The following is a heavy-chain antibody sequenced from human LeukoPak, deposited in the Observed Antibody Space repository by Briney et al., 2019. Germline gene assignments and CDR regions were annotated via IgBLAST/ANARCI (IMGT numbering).Heavy chain of an antibody. J-gene: IGHJ3*02. V-gene: IGHV3-21*01. CDR3: AREVQEAFDI. D-gene: IGHD1-1*01. CDR1: GFTFSSYS. Sequence: PGGSLRVSCAASGFTFSSYSMNWVRQAPGKGLEWVSSISSSSSYIYYADSVKGRFTISRDNVKNSLYLQMNSLRAEDTAVYFCAREVQEAFDIWGQGTMVTVSS. CDR2: ISSSSSYI.